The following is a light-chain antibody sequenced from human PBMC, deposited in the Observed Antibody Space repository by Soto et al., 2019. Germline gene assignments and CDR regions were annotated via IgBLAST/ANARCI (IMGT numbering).Light chain of an antibody. CDR3: QQTKNIPYT. Sequence: DIQMTQSPSSLSASVGDRVTITSRASQSITTYLNWYQQKPGKAPKLLICAASNLQSGVPSRFTGSGSGTDFALTISSLQPEDFATYYCQQTKNIPYTFGQRTKLEIK. CDR2: AAS. J-gene: IGKJ2*01. CDR1: QSITTY. V-gene: IGKV1-39*01.